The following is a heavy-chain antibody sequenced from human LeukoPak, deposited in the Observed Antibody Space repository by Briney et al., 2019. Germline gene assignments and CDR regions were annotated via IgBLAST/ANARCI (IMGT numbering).Heavy chain of an antibody. D-gene: IGHD3-10*01. CDR1: GYTFTRHG. V-gene: IGHV1-46*03. CDR2: INPSGGST. Sequence: GASVKVSCKASGYTFTRHGISWVRQAPGQGLEWMGIINPSGGSTSYAQKFQGRVTMTRDTSTSTVYMELGSLRSEDTAVYYCASLWFGDPTDYYYGMDVWGQGTTVTVSS. CDR3: ASLWFGDPTDYYYGMDV. J-gene: IGHJ6*02.